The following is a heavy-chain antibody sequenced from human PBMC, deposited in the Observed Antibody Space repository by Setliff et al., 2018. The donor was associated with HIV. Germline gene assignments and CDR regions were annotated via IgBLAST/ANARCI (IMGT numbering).Heavy chain of an antibody. D-gene: IGHD5-12*01. CDR3: ARGDGYRANDAYYDTGMDV. Sequence: SETLSLTCTLSGFSISSDGFYWNWIRQPPGKGLEWIGYIYNSGYSNSKPSLKSRVTISLDTSKNQFSLKLSSVTAADTAVYYCARGDGYRANDAYYDTGMDVWGQGITVTVSS. J-gene: IGHJ6*02. CDR2: IYNSGYS. CDR1: GFSISSDGFY. V-gene: IGHV4-61*08.